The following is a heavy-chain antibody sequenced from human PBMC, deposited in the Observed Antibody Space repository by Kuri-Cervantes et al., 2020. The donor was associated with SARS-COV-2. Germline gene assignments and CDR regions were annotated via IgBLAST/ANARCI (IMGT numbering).Heavy chain of an antibody. V-gene: IGHV3-21*01. Sequence: GESLKISCAASGFTFSSYSMNWVRQAPGKGLEWVSSISSSSSYIYYADSVKGRFTISRDNAKNSLYLQMNSLRAEDTAVYYCARDSPDSSSWYYYYYGLDVWSQGTTVTVSS. J-gene: IGHJ6*02. CDR1: GFTFSSYS. CDR3: ARDSPDSSSWYYYYYGLDV. D-gene: IGHD6-13*01. CDR2: ISSSSSYI.